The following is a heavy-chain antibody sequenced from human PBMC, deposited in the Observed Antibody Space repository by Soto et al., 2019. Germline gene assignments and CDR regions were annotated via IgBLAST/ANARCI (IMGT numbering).Heavy chain of an antibody. V-gene: IGHV6-1*01. D-gene: IGHD6-19*01. CDR2: TYYRSKWYN. Sequence: SQTLSRTCAISGDSDSSNSAAWNWIRQSPSRGLEWLGRTYYRSKWYNDYAVSVKSRITINPDTSKNQFSLQLNSVTPEDTAVYYCARAPSAGIAVAGYYYYGMDVWGQGTTVTVSS. CDR1: GDSDSSNSAA. J-gene: IGHJ6*02. CDR3: ARAPSAGIAVAGYYYYGMDV.